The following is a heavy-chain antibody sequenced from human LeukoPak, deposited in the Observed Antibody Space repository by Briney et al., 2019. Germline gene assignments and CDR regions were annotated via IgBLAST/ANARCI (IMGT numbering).Heavy chain of an antibody. CDR3: ARVLVPAAIRGLGY. CDR1: GYTFTTYY. V-gene: IGHV1-46*03. CDR2: INPSGGST. D-gene: IGHD2-2*01. J-gene: IGHJ4*02. Sequence: ASVKVSCKASGYTFTTYYMHWVRKAPGQGLEWMGIINPSGGSTSYAQKFQGRVTMTRDTSTSTVYMELSSLRSDDTAVYYCARVLVPAAIRGLGYWGQGTLVTVSS.